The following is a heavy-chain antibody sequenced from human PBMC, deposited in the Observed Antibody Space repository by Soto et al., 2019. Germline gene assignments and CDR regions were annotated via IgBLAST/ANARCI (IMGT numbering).Heavy chain of an antibody. CDR3: AREGGYNWNDERYYYYGMDV. J-gene: IGHJ6*02. CDR1: GFTFSSYA. CDR2: ISYDGSNK. D-gene: IGHD1-1*01. V-gene: IGHV3-30-3*01. Sequence: GESLKISCAASGFTFSSYAMHWVRQAPGKGLEWVAVISYDGSNKYYADSVKGRFTISRDNSKNTLYLQMNSLRAEDTAVYYCAREGGYNWNDERYYYYGMDVWGQGTTVTVSS.